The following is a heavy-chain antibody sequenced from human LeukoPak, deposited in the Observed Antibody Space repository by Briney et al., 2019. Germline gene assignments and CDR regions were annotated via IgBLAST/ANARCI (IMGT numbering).Heavy chain of an antibody. CDR3: ARGPNWGLFDY. V-gene: IGHV4-31*03. Sequence: SETLSLTCTVSGGSISSANYYWSWIRQHPGKGLEWIGYIYYTGSTYYNPSLKSRATISVDTSNNQFSLKLSSVTAADTAVYYCARGPNWGLFDYWGQGTLVTVSS. D-gene: IGHD7-27*01. CDR1: GGSISSANYY. CDR2: IYYTGST. J-gene: IGHJ4*02.